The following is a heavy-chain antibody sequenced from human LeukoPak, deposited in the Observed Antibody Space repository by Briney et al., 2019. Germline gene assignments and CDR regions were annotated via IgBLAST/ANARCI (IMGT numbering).Heavy chain of an antibody. D-gene: IGHD3-10*01. CDR2: ISFDGNYK. CDR1: GFSFNNYG. CDR3: AKDIGSYYDY. V-gene: IGHV3-30*18. Sequence: GGSLRLSCAASGFSFNNYGMHWVRQAPGKGLEWVAVISFDGNYKYYADSVKGRFTISRDNSKNTLYLEMNSLRAEDTAVYYCAKDIGSYYDYRGQGILVTVSS. J-gene: IGHJ4*02.